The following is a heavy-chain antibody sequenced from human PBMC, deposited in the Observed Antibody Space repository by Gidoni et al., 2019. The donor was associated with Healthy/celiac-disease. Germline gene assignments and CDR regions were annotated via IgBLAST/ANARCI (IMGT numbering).Heavy chain of an antibody. CDR2: ISYDGSNK. V-gene: IGHV3-30*18. Sequence: QVQLVESGGGVVQPGRSLRLSCAASGFTFSSYGMHWVRQAPGKGLEWVAVISYDGSNKYYADSVKGRFTISRDNSKNTLYLQMNSLRAEDTAVYYCAKDLGDYDYIWGSYRSYYYGMDVWGQGTTVTVSS. CDR1: GFTFSSYG. D-gene: IGHD3-16*02. CDR3: AKDLGDYDYIWGSYRSYYYGMDV. J-gene: IGHJ6*02.